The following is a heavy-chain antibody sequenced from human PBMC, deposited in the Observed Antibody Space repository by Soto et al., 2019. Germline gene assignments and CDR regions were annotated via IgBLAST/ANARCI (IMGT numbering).Heavy chain of an antibody. Sequence: PSETLSVTCAFYVGSFSGYYWTWIRQPAGKGLDWIGEINHSGSTNYNPSLKSRVTISVDTSKNQFSLKLSSVTAADTAVYYCARGGYYDTSRYYLGYWGQGTMVTVSS. D-gene: IGHD3-22*01. V-gene: IGHV4-34*01. J-gene: IGHJ4*02. CDR3: ARGGYYDTSRYYLGY. CDR2: INHSGST. CDR1: VGSFSGYY.